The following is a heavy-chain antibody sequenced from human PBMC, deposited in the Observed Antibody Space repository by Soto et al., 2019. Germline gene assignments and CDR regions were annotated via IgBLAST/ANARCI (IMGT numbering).Heavy chain of an antibody. V-gene: IGHV1-18*01. D-gene: IGHD6-19*01. Sequence: GASVKVSCKASGYTFTSYGISWVRQAPGQGLEWMGWISAYNGNTNYAQKLQGRVTMTTDTSTSTAYMELRSLRSDDTAVYYCARDRAEQWLVPPLDYWGQGTLVTGSS. CDR1: GYTFTSYG. J-gene: IGHJ4*02. CDR3: ARDRAEQWLVPPLDY. CDR2: ISAYNGNT.